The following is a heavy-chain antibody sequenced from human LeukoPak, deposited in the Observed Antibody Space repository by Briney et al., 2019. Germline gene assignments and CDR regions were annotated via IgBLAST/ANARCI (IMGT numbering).Heavy chain of an antibody. CDR1: GYTFTSSG. CDR3: ARGVLSSATGI. J-gene: IGHJ4*02. D-gene: IGHD6-19*01. CDR2: VSTYSSNT. Sequence: ASVKVSCKASGYTFTSSGISWVRQAPGQGLEWMGWVSTYSSNTNYAQKFQGRVTMTTETSTNTAYMDLRSLTSDDTAVYYCARGVLSSATGIWGQGTLVTVSS. V-gene: IGHV1-18*01.